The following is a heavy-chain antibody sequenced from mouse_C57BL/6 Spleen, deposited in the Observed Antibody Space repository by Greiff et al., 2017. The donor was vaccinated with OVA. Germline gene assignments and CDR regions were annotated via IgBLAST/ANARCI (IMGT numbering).Heavy chain of an antibody. CDR2: IDPSDSYT. CDR1: GYTFTSYW. Sequence: QVQLQQPGAELVMPGASVKLSCKASGYTFTSYWMHWVKQRPGQGLEWIGEIDPSDSYTNYNQKFKGKSTLTVDKSSSTAYMQLSSLTSEDSAVYYCARQDQGDAMDYWGQGTSVTVSS. V-gene: IGHV1-69*01. J-gene: IGHJ4*01. CDR3: ARQDQGDAMDY.